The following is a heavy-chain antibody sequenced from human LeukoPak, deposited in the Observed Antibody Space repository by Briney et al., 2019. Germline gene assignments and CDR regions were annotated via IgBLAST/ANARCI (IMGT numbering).Heavy chain of an antibody. CDR2: IGAYNGNT. CDR1: GYTFTSYG. D-gene: IGHD5-12*01. Sequence: ASVKVSCKASGYTFTSYGISWVRQAPGQGLEWMGWIGAYNGNTNYAQKLQGRVTMTTDTSTSTAYMELRSLRSDDTAVYYCAREYSGYDFAFFDYWGQGTLVTVSS. V-gene: IGHV1-18*01. J-gene: IGHJ4*02. CDR3: AREYSGYDFAFFDY.